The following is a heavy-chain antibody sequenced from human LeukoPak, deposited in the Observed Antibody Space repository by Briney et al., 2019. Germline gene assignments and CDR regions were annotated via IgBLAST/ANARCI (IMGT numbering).Heavy chain of an antibody. CDR2: IYYSGGT. D-gene: IGHD6-6*01. CDR3: ARKEQLADYFDY. CDR1: GGSISSGDYY. Sequence: PSQTLSLTCTVSGGSISSGDYYWSWIRQPPGKGLEWIGYIYYSGGTYYNPSLKSRVAKSVDSSKNQFSLKLSSVTAADTAVYYCARKEQLADYFDYWGQGTLVTVSS. V-gene: IGHV4-30-4*08. J-gene: IGHJ4*02.